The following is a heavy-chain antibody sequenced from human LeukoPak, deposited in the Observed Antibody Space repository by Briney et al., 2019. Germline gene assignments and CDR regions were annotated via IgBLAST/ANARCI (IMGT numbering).Heavy chain of an antibody. Sequence: SETLSLTCAVYGGSFTDYYWTWIRQPPGKGLEWIGEINHSGTTNYNPSLKSRVTISVDTSKNQFSLKLSSVTAADTAVYYCARSIALYYMDVWGKGTTVTVSS. D-gene: IGHD6-6*01. CDR2: INHSGTT. CDR3: ARSIALYYMDV. V-gene: IGHV4-34*01. J-gene: IGHJ6*03. CDR1: GGSFTDYY.